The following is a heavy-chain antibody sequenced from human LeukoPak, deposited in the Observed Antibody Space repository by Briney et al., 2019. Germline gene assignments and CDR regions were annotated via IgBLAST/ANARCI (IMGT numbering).Heavy chain of an antibody. CDR3: ARGPPPHYYGSAYMDV. D-gene: IGHD3-10*01. CDR1: GGSISSYY. V-gene: IGHV4-59*01. Sequence: AETLSLTCTVSGGSISSYYWSWIRQPPGKGLEWVGYIYYSGNTKYNPSLKRRGTISVDTSNTQFYLKLSYVTPADTAVSYCARGPPPHYYGSAYMDVWGKGTTVTVSS. CDR2: IYYSGNT. J-gene: IGHJ6*03.